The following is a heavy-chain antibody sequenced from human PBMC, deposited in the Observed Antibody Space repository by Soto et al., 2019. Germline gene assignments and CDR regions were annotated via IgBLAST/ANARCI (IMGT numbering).Heavy chain of an antibody. V-gene: IGHV5-51*01. J-gene: IGHJ6*02. CDR1: GYTFTYYW. Sequence: PGESLKIPCKGSGYTFTYYWIGWVRQLPGKGLEWMWIIYPGDSDTRYSPSFEGHVTITGDKPTSTAYQQWHPLKATHTAMYYCSRDIGNFRYYYCAMDVWGHGTTVTVSS. CDR2: IYPGDSDT. D-gene: IGHD2-15*01. CDR3: SRDIGNFRYYYCAMDV.